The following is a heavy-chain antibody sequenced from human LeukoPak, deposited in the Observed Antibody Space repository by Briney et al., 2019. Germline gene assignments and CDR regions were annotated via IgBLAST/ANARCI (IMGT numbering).Heavy chain of an antibody. CDR2: ITISSTYI. V-gene: IGHV3-21*01. J-gene: IGHJ4*02. CDR3: TREEAYCPSATCHFDY. CDR1: GFTFSSYT. Sequence: PGGSLRLSCVASGFTFSSYTMHWVRQAPGKGLEWVSSITISSTYIYYADSVKGRFTISRDNAKNSLYLQMSSLRAEDTAVYYCTREEAYCPSATCHFDYWGQGTLATVSS. D-gene: IGHD2-2*01.